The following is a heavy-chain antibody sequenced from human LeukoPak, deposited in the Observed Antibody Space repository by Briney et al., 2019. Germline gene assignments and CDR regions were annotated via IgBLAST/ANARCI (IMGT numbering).Heavy chain of an antibody. CDR3: AKDYSTVTTSWPGDY. CDR1: GFTVSSNY. J-gene: IGHJ4*02. Sequence: GGSLRLSCAASGFTVSSNYMSWVRQAPGKGLEWVSVIYSGGSTYYADSVKGRFTISRDNSKNTLYLQMNSLRAEDTAVYYCAKDYSTVTTSWPGDYWGQGTLVTVSS. D-gene: IGHD4-17*01. V-gene: IGHV3-53*01. CDR2: IYSGGST.